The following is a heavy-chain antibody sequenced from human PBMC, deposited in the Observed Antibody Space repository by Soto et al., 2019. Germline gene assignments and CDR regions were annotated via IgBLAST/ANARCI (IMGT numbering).Heavy chain of an antibody. CDR1: GASIRSGRYY. D-gene: IGHD3-16*01. V-gene: IGHV4-30-4*01. CDR2: IYYTGTT. Sequence: QVQLQESGPRLVKPSQTLSLTCSVSGASIRSGRYYWSWIRQSPGRCLEWIGYIYYTGTTHYNPAVKSRVTILLDNSKDQFSLTLTSVTAADTAIYYSATVLHDYGTNGVDSWGQGTQVTVSS. CDR3: ATVLHDYGTNGVDS. J-gene: IGHJ5*01.